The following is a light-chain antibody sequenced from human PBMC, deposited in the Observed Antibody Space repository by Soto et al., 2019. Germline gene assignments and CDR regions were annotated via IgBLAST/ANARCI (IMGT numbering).Light chain of an antibody. CDR2: GAS. CDR1: QSVSISY. CDR3: QRYDSLRT. V-gene: IGKV3-20*01. Sequence: EIVLTQSPGTLSLSPGVRATLSCRASQSVSISYLAWYQQKPGQAPRLLIYGASNRATGIPDRFSGSGSGTDFTLTITRLEPEDFAMYYCQRYDSLRTFGQGTKVDIK. J-gene: IGKJ1*01.